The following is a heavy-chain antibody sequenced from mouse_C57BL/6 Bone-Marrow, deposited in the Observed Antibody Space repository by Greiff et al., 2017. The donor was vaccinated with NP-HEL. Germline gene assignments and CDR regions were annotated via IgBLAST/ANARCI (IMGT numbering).Heavy chain of an antibody. V-gene: IGHV1-85*01. Sequence: VQLQQSGPELVKPGASVKLSCKASGYTFTSYDINWVKQRPGQGLEWIGWIYPRDGSTKYNEKFKGKATLTVDTSSSTAYMELHSLTSEDSAVYFCARRRDYDDGAWFAYWGQGTLVTVSA. CDR3: ARRRDYDDGAWFAY. CDR2: IYPRDGST. D-gene: IGHD2-4*01. CDR1: GYTFTSYD. J-gene: IGHJ3*01.